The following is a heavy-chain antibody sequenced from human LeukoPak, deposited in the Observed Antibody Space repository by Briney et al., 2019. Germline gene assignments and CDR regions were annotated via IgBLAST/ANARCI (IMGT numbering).Heavy chain of an antibody. D-gene: IGHD1-26*01. Sequence: GGSLRLSCAASGFTFSSYAMSWVRLAPGKGLEWVSAISGSGGSTYYADSVKGRFTISRDNSKNTLYLQMNSLRAEDTAVYYCAKGLAIVGAFDFDYWGQGTLVTVSS. CDR3: AKGLAIVGAFDFDY. CDR1: GFTFSSYA. J-gene: IGHJ4*02. V-gene: IGHV3-23*01. CDR2: ISGSGGST.